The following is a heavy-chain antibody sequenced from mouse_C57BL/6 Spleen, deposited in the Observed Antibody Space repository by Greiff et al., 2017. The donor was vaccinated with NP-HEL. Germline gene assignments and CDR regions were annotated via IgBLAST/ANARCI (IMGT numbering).Heavy chain of an antibody. Sequence: QVQLKQSGAELVRPGASVKLSCKASGYTFTDYYINWVKQRPGQGLEWIARIYPGSGNTYYNEKFKGKATLTAEKSSSTAYMQLSSLTSEDSAVYFCARSNWDDGYWGQGTTLTVSS. CDR2: IYPGSGNT. CDR3: ARSNWDDGY. J-gene: IGHJ2*01. CDR1: GYTFTDYY. D-gene: IGHD4-1*01. V-gene: IGHV1-76*01.